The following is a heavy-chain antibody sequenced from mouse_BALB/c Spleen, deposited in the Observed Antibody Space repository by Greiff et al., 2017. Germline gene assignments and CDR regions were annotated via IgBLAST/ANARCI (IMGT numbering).Heavy chain of an antibody. D-gene: IGHD3-2*01. J-gene: IGHJ3*01. Sequence: EVKLVESGGGLVKPGGSLKLSCAASGFAFSSYDMSWVRQTPEKRLEWVAYIRSGGGSTYYPDTVKGRFTISRDNAKNTLYLQMSSLKSEDTAMYYCARTDSSGYPAWFAYWGQGTLVTVSA. CDR2: IRSGGGST. V-gene: IGHV5-12-1*01. CDR3: ARTDSSGYPAWFAY. CDR1: GFAFSSYD.